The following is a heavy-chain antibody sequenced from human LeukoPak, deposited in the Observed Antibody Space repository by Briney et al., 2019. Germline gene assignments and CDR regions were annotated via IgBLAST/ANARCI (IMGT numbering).Heavy chain of an antibody. CDR3: ARDLPYDSSVIGASDI. J-gene: IGHJ3*02. CDR2: ISYDGSNK. CDR1: GFTFSSYA. Sequence: EGSLRLSCAASGFTFSSYAMHWVRQAPGKGLEWVAVISYDGSNKYYADSVKGRFTISRDNSKNTLYLQMNSLRAEDTAVYYCARDLPYDSSVIGASDIWGQGTMVTVSS. D-gene: IGHD3-22*01. V-gene: IGHV3-30-3*01.